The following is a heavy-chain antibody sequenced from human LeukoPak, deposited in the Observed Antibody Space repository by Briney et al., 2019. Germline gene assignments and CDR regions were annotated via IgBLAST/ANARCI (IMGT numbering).Heavy chain of an antibody. CDR3: AKGNTVKYNSGQFDS. Sequence: GGSLRLSCAASGFTFSSYAMSWVRQAPGKGLEWVSGISGGGGTTYSADSVKSRFTISRDNSKNTLFLQMNSLRAEDTAVYYCAKGNTVKYNSGQFDSWGQGTLVTVSS. CDR2: ISGGGGTT. J-gene: IGHJ4*02. CDR1: GFTFSSYA. D-gene: IGHD6-19*01. V-gene: IGHV3-23*01.